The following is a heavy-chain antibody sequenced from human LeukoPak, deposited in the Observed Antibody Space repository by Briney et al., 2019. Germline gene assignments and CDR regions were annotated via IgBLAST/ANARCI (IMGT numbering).Heavy chain of an antibody. CDR1: ENTFTNYY. V-gene: IGHV1-46*01. J-gene: IGHJ4*02. D-gene: IGHD6-13*01. Sequence: ASVKVSCKASENTFTNYYMHWVRQAPGQGLEWLGLINPNGGRTSYAQNFQGRVTMTRDTSTTTAYMELRSLRSDDTAVYYCARDRHEYSSSWYSGAYWGQGTLVIVSS. CDR2: INPNGGRT. CDR3: ARDRHEYSSSWYSGAY.